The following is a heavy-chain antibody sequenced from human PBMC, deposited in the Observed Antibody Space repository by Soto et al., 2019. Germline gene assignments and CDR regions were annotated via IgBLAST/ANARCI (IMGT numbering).Heavy chain of an antibody. CDR3: ARAPHYDFWSGYLHYYYYYGMDV. D-gene: IGHD3-3*01. V-gene: IGHV1-69*13. CDR2: IIPIFGTA. J-gene: IGHJ6*02. CDR1: GGAFSSYA. Sequence: SVKVSCKASGGAFSSYAISWVRQAPGQGLEWMGGIIPIFGTANYAQKFRGRVTITADESTSTAYMELSSLRSEDTAVYYCARAPHYDFWSGYLHYYYYYGMDVWGQGTTVTVSS.